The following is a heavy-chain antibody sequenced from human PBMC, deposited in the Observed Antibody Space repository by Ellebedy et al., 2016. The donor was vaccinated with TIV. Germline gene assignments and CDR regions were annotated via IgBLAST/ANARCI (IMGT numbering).Heavy chain of an antibody. V-gene: IGHV3-23*01. CDR1: GFRFSSSA. J-gene: IGHJ4*02. CDR2: ISRTGGMT. Sequence: PGGSLRLSCVASGFRFSSSAMSWVRQAPGKGLEWVAAISRTGGMTYFADSVKGRFSISRDNSKNTVDLQLNTLRVDDTAIYCCAKEGVYSYGYADYFDFWGPGTLVTVSS. CDR3: AKEGVYSYGYADYFDF. D-gene: IGHD5-18*01.